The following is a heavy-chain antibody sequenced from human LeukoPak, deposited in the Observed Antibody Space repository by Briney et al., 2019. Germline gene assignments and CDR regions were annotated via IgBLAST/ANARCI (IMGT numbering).Heavy chain of an antibody. J-gene: IGHJ3*02. Sequence: PGGSLRLSCAASGLTFADYAMHWVRQAPQEGLERVSGISWNSGSIGYADPVKGRFTISRDNAKNSLYLQMNSLRAEDMALYYCAKAQRYNWNDGGAFDIWGQGTMVTVSS. CDR3: AKAQRYNWNDGGAFDI. D-gene: IGHD1-1*01. CDR2: ISWNSGSI. V-gene: IGHV3-9*03. CDR1: GLTFADYA.